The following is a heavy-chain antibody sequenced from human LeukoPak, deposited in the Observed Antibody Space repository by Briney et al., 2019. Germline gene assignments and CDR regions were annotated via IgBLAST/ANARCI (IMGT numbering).Heavy chain of an antibody. V-gene: IGHV3-23*01. CDR2: ISGSGGST. D-gene: IGHD3-22*01. CDR3: AKDSFYDSSGYADY. Sequence: SGGSLRLPCAASGFTFSSYAMSWVRQAPGKGLEWVSAISGSGGSTYYADSVKGRFTISRDNSKNTLYLQMNSLRAEDTAVYYCAKDSFYDSSGYADYWGQGTLVTVSS. J-gene: IGHJ4*02. CDR1: GFTFSSYA.